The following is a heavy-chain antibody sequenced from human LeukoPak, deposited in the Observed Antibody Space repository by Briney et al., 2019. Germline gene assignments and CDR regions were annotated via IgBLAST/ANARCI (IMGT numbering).Heavy chain of an antibody. J-gene: IGHJ4*02. D-gene: IGHD5-12*01. CDR2: IDPSDSYT. CDR1: GYSFTSYW. CDR3: ARHTFGGIVAIDY. V-gene: IGHV5-10-1*01. Sequence: GESLKISCKGSGYSFTSYWISWVRPMPGKGLEWMGRIDPSDSYTNYSPSFQGHVTISADKSISTAYLQWSSLKASDTAMYYCARHTFGGIVAIDYWGQGTLVTVSS.